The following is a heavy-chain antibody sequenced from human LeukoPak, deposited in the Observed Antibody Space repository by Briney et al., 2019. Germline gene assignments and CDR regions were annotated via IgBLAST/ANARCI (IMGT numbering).Heavy chain of an antibody. V-gene: IGHV3-23*01. D-gene: IGHD3-22*01. CDR3: ARRDSDGSDYYFFAY. CDR2: ITGDGNTI. Sequence: GGSLRLSCAASGYSFNAYAMSWVRQAPGKGLEWVSSITGDGNTIIYADSVRGRFTIGRDNSKNTLYLQMNSLRAEDTAIYYCARRDSDGSDYYFFAYWGQGTLVTVSS. CDR1: GYSFNAYA. J-gene: IGHJ4*02.